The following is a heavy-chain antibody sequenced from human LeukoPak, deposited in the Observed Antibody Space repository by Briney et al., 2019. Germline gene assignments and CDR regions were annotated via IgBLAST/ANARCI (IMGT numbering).Heavy chain of an antibody. J-gene: IGHJ4*02. D-gene: IGHD3-22*01. V-gene: IGHV3-23*01. CDR2: ISGSGGST. CDR1: GFSFSSYA. CDR3: AATSYYYDSSGWGQFDY. Sequence: PGGSLRLSCTASGFSFSSYAMSWVRQAPGKGLEWVSAISGSGGSTYYADSVKGRFTISRDNSKNTLYLQMNSLRAEDTAVYYCAATSYYYDSSGWGQFDYWGQGTLVTVSS.